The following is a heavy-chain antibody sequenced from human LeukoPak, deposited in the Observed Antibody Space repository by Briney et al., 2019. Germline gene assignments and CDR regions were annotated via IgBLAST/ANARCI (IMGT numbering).Heavy chain of an antibody. J-gene: IGHJ4*02. CDR1: GGSISSGSYY. CDR3: ARGGHYYGSGTQPGY. V-gene: IGHV4-61*02. Sequence: SETLSLTCTVSGGSISSGSYYWSWIRQPAGKGLEWIGRIYTSGSTNYNPSLKSRVTISVDTSKNQFSLKLSSVTAADTAVYYCARGGHYYGSGTQPGYWGQGTLVTVSS. D-gene: IGHD3-10*01. CDR2: IYTSGST.